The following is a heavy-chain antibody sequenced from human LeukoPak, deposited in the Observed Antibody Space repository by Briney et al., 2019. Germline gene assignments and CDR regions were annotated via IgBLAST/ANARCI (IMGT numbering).Heavy chain of an antibody. Sequence: PGKSRRLSCAASGFTFSRYAMHWVRQAPGKGLEWVAVTCHDGSNKFYTDSVKGRFTISRDNSKNTLYLQMNSLRAEDTAMYYCARGEKDDYDRRGAFDIWGQGTMVTVSS. D-gene: IGHD3-22*01. J-gene: IGHJ3*02. CDR1: GFTFSRYA. V-gene: IGHV3-33*01. CDR2: TCHDGSNK. CDR3: ARGEKDDYDRRGAFDI.